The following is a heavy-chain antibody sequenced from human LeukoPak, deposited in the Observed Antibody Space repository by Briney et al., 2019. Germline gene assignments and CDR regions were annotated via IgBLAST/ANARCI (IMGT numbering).Heavy chain of an antibody. D-gene: IGHD1-26*01. V-gene: IGHV3-48*03. CDR3: ARGGSYVHY. CDR1: GFTFNSYE. J-gene: IGHJ4*02. CDR2: INSGGSAI. Sequence: TGGSLRLSCAASGFTFNSYEMNWVRQAPGKGLEWVSHINSGGSAIYYADSVKGRFTISRDNAKNSLYLQMNSLRADDTAVYYCARGGSYVHYWGQGTLVTVSS.